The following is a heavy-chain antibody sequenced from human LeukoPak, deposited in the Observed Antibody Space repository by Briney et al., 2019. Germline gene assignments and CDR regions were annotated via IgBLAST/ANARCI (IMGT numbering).Heavy chain of an antibody. CDR3: AREEGGYFDY. Sequence: GGSLRLSCAASGFPFSSYVMSWVRQAPGKGREWVSGISYSGGRTYYADSGKGRFTISRDNAKNSLYLQMSSLRAEDTALYYCAREEGGYFDYWGQGTLVTVSS. CDR2: ISYSGGRT. J-gene: IGHJ4*02. V-gene: IGHV3-23*01. D-gene: IGHD3-16*01. CDR1: GFPFSSYV.